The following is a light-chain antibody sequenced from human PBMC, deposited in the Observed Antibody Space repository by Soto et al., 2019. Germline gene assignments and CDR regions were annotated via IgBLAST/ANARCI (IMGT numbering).Light chain of an antibody. J-gene: IGKJ4*01. CDR1: QSVSSN. V-gene: IGKV3-15*01. CDR2: GAS. Sequence: EIVMTQSAAPLSVSPGERATLSCRASQSVSSNLAWYQQKPGQAPRLLIYGASTRATGIPARFSGSGSGTEFTLTISSLQSEDFAVYDCQQYNNWPPLTFGGGTKVEIK. CDR3: QQYNNWPPLT.